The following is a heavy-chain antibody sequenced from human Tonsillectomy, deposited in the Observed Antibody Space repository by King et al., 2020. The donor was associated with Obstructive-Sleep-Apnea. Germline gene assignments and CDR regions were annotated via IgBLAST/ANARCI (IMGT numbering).Heavy chain of an antibody. CDR1: GFIFSDYN. CDR2: ISRSSSYM. Sequence: VQLVESGGGLVKPGGSLRLSCAASGFIFSDYNFNWVRQAPGKGLEWVSAISRSSSYMYYADSVKGRFTISRDDAKQSVYPQMNSLRAEDTALYYCARAYSTSWNYYYGVDVWGQGTTVTVSS. D-gene: IGHD6-13*01. V-gene: IGHV3-21*01. CDR3: ARAYSTSWNYYYGVDV. J-gene: IGHJ6*02.